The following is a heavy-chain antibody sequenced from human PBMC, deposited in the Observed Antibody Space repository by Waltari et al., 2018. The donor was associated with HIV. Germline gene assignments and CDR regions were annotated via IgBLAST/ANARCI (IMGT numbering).Heavy chain of an antibody. CDR1: GFSLTASY. CDR2: IYSNTGDT. J-gene: IGHJ3*01. Sequence: QVQMVQSGAEVKKPGASVKVSCKTSGFSLTASYIHWVRQAPGQGLEWMGWIYSNTGDTNYGLQFEGRVTMTRDTSMRTAYMELRTLRSDDTALYYCARQMTFYDAFDVWGQGTVVTVSS. CDR3: ARQMTFYDAFDV. V-gene: IGHV1-2*02.